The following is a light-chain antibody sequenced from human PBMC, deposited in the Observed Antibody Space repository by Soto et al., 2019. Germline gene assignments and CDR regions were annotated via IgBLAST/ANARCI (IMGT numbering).Light chain of an antibody. V-gene: IGKV4-1*01. J-gene: IGKJ3*01. Sequence: DIVMTQSPDSLAVSLGERATINCKSSQSVLHSSNNKNYLAWYQQKPGQPPKLHFYWASTRESGVPDRFSGGGSGTDFTLTISSLQAEDVAIYYCQQYYTTPFTFGPGTKVDIK. CDR1: QSVLHSSNNKNY. CDR3: QQYYTTPFT. CDR2: WAS.